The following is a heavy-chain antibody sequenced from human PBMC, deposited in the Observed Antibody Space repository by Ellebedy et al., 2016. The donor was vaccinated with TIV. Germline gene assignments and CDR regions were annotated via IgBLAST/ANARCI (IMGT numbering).Heavy chain of an antibody. CDR3: ARGLWFGDQIYYFDY. J-gene: IGHJ4*02. D-gene: IGHD3-10*01. Sequence: AASVKVSCKASGGTLSIYTLSWVRQAPGQGLEWMGGFIPAFRRADYAQKFQGRVTITADESTKTADMELTSLTSEDTAMSFCARGLWFGDQIYYFDYWGQGTLVTVSS. CDR1: GGTLSIYT. CDR2: FIPAFRRA. V-gene: IGHV1-69*13.